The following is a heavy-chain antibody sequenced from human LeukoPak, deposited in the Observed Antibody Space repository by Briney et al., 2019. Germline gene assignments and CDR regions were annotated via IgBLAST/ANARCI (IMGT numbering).Heavy chain of an antibody. CDR2: IYHGGST. D-gene: IGHD5-18*01. Sequence: SGTLSLTCAVSGGSISSSNWWSWVRQPPGKGLEWIGEIYHGGSTNYNPSLKSRVTISVDKSKNQFSLKLSSVTAADTAVYYCARVRGYGRDYYYYYMDVWGKGTTVTVSS. V-gene: IGHV4-4*02. CDR3: ARVRGYGRDYYYYYMDV. J-gene: IGHJ6*03. CDR1: GGSISSSNW.